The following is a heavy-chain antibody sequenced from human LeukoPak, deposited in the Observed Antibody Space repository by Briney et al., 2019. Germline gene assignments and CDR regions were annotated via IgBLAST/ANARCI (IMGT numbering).Heavy chain of an antibody. V-gene: IGHV3-20*04. J-gene: IGHJ4*02. CDR3: ARAPITSPFYFDS. D-gene: IGHD2-2*01. CDR2: INWSGGST. Sequence: PGGSLRLSCTASGFAFDEHGMSWVRQVPGKGLEWVSGINWSGGSTGYADPLRGRFTISRDNAKNSLYLQMDSLRAEDTALYYCARAPITSPFYFDSWGQGTLATVSS. CDR1: GFAFDEHG.